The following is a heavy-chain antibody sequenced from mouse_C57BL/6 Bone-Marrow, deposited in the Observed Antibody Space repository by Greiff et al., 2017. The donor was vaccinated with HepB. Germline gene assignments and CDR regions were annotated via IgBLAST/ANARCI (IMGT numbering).Heavy chain of an antibody. CDR1: GYTFTSYW. V-gene: IGHV1-72*01. CDR3: AREDYGSSYGRYFDV. D-gene: IGHD1-1*01. Sequence: QVQLKQPGAELVKPGASVKLSCKASGYTFTSYWMHWVKQRPGRGLEWIGRIDPHSGGTKYNEKFKSKATLTVDKPSSTAYMQLSSLTSEDSAVYYCAREDYGSSYGRYFDVWGTGTSVTVSS. J-gene: IGHJ1*03. CDR2: IDPHSGGT.